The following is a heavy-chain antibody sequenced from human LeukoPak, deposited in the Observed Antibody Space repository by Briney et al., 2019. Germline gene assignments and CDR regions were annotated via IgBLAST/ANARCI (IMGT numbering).Heavy chain of an antibody. CDR3: AREKGYYDILTGYYNWFDP. V-gene: IGHV4-39*07. Sequence: SETLSLTCTVSGGSISSSSYYWGWIRQPPGKGLEWIGSIYYSGSTNYNPSLKSRVTISVDTSKNQFSLKLSSVTAADTAVYYCAREKGYYDILTGYYNWFDPWGQGTLVTVSS. CDR2: IYYSGST. J-gene: IGHJ5*02. CDR1: GGSISSSSYY. D-gene: IGHD3-9*01.